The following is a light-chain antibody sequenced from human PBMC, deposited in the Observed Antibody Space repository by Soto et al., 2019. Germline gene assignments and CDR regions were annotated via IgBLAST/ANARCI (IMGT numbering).Light chain of an antibody. CDR1: QRVNNY. CDR2: DAS. J-gene: IGKJ3*01. CDR3: QSRSNWVT. V-gene: IGKV3-11*01. Sequence: EIFLTQSPATLSLSPGERAILSCRASQRVNNYLAWYQQKPGQAHRLLIYDASNRPGCIPARFSASGSGTDFTLTISILEPEDFAVYYCQSRSNWVTFGSGTKVD.